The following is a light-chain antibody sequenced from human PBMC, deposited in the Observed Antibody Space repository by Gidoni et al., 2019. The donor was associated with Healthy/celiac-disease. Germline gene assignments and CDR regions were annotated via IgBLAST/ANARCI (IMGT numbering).Light chain of an antibody. Sequence: EIVLTQSPAPLPLSPGERATPSCRASQSVSTYLAWYQQKPGQAPRLLIYDASNRATGIPARFSGSGSGTDFTLTISSLEPEDFAVYYCQRRSNWPSLTFGGGTKVEIK. V-gene: IGKV3-11*01. CDR1: QSVSTY. CDR3: QRRSNWPSLT. J-gene: IGKJ4*01. CDR2: DAS.